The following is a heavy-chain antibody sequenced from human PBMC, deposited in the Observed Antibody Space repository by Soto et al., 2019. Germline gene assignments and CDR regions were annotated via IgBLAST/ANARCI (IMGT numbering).Heavy chain of an antibody. CDR1: GDSISSGGYY. D-gene: IGHD6-13*01. J-gene: IGHJ4*02. CDR2: VYYSGTT. Sequence: SETLSLTCTVSGDSISSGGYYWGWIRQHPGKGLEWIGYVYYSGTTYYNPSLKSRVTISLDTSKTQFSLNLRSVTAADTAVYYCARDLAAVPRAFDYWGRGTLVTVSS. V-gene: IGHV4-31*02. CDR3: ARDLAAVPRAFDY.